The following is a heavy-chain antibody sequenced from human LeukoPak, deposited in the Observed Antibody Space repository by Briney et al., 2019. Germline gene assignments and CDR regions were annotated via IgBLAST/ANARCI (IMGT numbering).Heavy chain of an antibody. Sequence: PGGSLRLSCAASGFTFSSYAMSWVRQAPGKGLEWVSAISGSGGSTYYADSVKGRFTISRDNSKNTLYLQMNSLRAEDTAVYYCAKAGDYVWGSYRYTPIYWGQGTLVTVSS. CDR3: AKAGDYVWGSYRYTPIY. J-gene: IGHJ4*02. CDR1: GFTFSSYA. CDR2: ISGSGGST. D-gene: IGHD3-16*02. V-gene: IGHV3-23*01.